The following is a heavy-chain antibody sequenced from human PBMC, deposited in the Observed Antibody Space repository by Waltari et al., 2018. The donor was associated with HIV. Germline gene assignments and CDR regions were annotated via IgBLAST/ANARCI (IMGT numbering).Heavy chain of an antibody. J-gene: IGHJ4*02. V-gene: IGHV1-18*01. Sequence: QVQLVQSGAEVKKPGASVKVSCKASGYTFTSYGISWVRQAPGQGLEWMGWISAYNGNTNYAQKLQGRGTMTTDTSTSTAYMELRSLRSDDTAVYYCARETSIGGDCLPGGERCYFDYWGQGTLVTVSS. D-gene: IGHD2-21*02. CDR2: ISAYNGNT. CDR3: ARETSIGGDCLPGGERCYFDY. CDR1: GYTFTSYG.